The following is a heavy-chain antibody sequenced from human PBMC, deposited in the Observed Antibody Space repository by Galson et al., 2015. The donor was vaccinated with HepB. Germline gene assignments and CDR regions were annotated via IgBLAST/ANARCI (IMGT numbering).Heavy chain of an antibody. CDR2: ISSSSTYI. D-gene: IGHD3-10*01. J-gene: IGHJ4*02. Sequence: SLRLSCAASGFTFSSYSMNWVRQAPGKGLEWVSSISSSSTYIYYADSAKGRFTISRDNAKNSLYLQMNSLRAEDTAVYYCASSVPDGDYFDYWGQGTLVTVSS. CDR3: ASSVPDGDYFDY. CDR1: GFTFSSYS. V-gene: IGHV3-21*01.